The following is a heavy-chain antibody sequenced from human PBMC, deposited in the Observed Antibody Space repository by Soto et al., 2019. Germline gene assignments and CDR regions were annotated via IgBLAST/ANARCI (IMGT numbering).Heavy chain of an antibody. Sequence: EVQLLESGGGLVQPGGSLRLSCAASGFSFRNYAMSWVRQAPGKGLEWVSAISGFGDSTYYADSVKGRLTISRDNSKNTLYLQLNSLSAEDTAVYYCLKAPGTGWYFDLWGRGTLVTVSS. D-gene: IGHD2-8*02. CDR1: GFSFRNYA. CDR2: ISGFGDST. CDR3: LKAPGTGWYFDL. V-gene: IGHV3-23*01. J-gene: IGHJ2*01.